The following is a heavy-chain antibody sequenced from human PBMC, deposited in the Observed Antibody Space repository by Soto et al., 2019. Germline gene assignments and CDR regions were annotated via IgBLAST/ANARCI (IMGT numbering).Heavy chain of an antibody. CDR1: GGSVGSSSYY. D-gene: IGHD2-2*01. J-gene: IGHJ4*02. V-gene: IGHV4-39*02. CDR3: ARRPKYCSSASSTFDY. CDR2: IYYNGNT. Sequence: QLQLQGSGPGLVKPSETLSLTCTVSGGSVGSSSYYWCWIRQPPGKALELIGSIYYNGNTFYNPSRELRVSISMDTSRNHFSLNVCPATGTATAVYFRARRPKYCSSASSTFDYRGQGDLVTVSA.